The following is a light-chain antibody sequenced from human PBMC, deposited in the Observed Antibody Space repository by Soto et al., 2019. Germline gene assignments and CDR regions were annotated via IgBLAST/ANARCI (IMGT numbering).Light chain of an antibody. J-gene: IGLJ2*01. CDR3: QSYNRSSVV. V-gene: IGLV6-57*04. CDR2: EDN. CDR1: SGSIASNS. Sequence: NFMLTQPHSVSESPGKTVTISCTRSSGSIASNSVQWHRQRPGSAPTTVIFEDNQRPSGVPDRLSGSIDSSSNSASLTISGRKTEDEAEYSCQSYNRSSVVFGGGTKLTVL.